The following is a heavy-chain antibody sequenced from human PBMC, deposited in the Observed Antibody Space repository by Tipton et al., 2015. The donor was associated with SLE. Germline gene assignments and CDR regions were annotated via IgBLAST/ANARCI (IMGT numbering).Heavy chain of an antibody. V-gene: IGHV3-7*01. D-gene: IGHD1-26*01. J-gene: IGHJ4*02. CDR2: IKQDGSEM. CDR1: GFTFSYYW. Sequence: SLRLSCAASGFTFSYYWMSWVRQAPGKGLEWVANIKQDGSEMHYVDSVKGRFTISRDNAKNSLYLQMNSLRAEDTAVYYCARDGSGSYYAYWGQGALVTVSS. CDR3: ARDGSGSYYAY.